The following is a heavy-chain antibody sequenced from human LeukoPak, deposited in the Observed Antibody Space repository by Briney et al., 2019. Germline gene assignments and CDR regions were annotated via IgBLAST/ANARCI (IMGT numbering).Heavy chain of an antibody. J-gene: IGHJ4*02. Sequence: GGSLRLSCAASGFTFSNYWMNWVRQAPGEGLEWVANIKQDGSEKYYVDSVKGRFTISRDDSKNTAYLQIDSLKTEDTAVYYCTTQYITVPGGYWGQGTLVTVSS. CDR1: GFTFSNYW. CDR2: IKQDGSEK. V-gene: IGHV3-7*03. D-gene: IGHD4-17*01. CDR3: TTQYITVPGGY.